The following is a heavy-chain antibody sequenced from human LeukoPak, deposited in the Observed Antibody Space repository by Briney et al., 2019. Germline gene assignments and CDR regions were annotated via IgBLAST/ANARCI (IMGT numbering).Heavy chain of an antibody. V-gene: IGHV4-61*02. Sequence: SQTLSLTCTVSGGSISSGSYYWSWIRQPAGKGLEWIGRIYTSGSTNYNPSLKSRVTISVDTSKSQFSLKLSSVTAADTAVYYCARVIAVAGTGDYYFDYWGQGTLVTVSS. CDR3: ARVIAVAGTGDYYFDY. CDR1: GGSISSGSYY. D-gene: IGHD6-19*01. CDR2: IYTSGST. J-gene: IGHJ4*02.